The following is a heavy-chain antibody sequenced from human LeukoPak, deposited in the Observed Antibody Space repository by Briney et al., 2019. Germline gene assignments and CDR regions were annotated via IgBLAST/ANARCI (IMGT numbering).Heavy chain of an antibody. CDR2: IHTSGSN. V-gene: IGHV4-61*02. Sequence: SETLSLTCTVSGGSISSGNYDWTWIRQTAGKGLGWSGRIHTSGSNNYNPSLDSRVAISIDMSKNQFSLNWNSVTAADTGVYYCVRDRAGDSFDIWGQGTMATVSS. CDR3: VRDRAGDSFDI. CDR1: GGSISSGNYD. D-gene: IGHD7-27*01. J-gene: IGHJ3*02.